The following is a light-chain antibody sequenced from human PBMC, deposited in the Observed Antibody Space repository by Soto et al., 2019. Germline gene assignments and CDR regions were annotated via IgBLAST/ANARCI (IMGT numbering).Light chain of an antibody. V-gene: IGLV1-47*01. Sequence: QSVLTQPPSTSGTPGQRVTISCSGSSSNIGSNHVYWYQQFPGMAPKLLMYRSDQRPTGVPDRFSGSKSGTSASLAISGLRSDDEADYFWSERDDSLSGVVFGGGTKLTVL. CDR1: SSNIGSNH. J-gene: IGLJ2*01. CDR3: SERDDSLSGVV. CDR2: RSD.